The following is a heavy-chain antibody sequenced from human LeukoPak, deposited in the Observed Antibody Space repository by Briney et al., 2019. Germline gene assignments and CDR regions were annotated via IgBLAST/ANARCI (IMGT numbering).Heavy chain of an antibody. D-gene: IGHD3-22*01. J-gene: IGHJ4*02. CDR3: ARSGSRRYYYDSSGYLPFDY. Sequence: GGSLRLSCAASGFTFSDYYMSWIRQAPGKGLEWVSYISSSGSTIYYADSVKGRFTISRDNAKNSLYLQMNSLRAEDTAVYYCARSGSRRYYYDSSGYLPFDYWGQGTLVTVSS. V-gene: IGHV3-11*04. CDR1: GFTFSDYY. CDR2: ISSSGSTI.